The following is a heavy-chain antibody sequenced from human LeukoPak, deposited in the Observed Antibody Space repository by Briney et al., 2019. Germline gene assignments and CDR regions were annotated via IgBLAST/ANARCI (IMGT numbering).Heavy chain of an antibody. J-gene: IGHJ4*02. CDR1: GFTFSSYA. Sequence: PRRSLRLSCAASGFTFSSYAMHWVRQAPGKGLEWVAVISYDGSNKYYADSVKGRFTISRDNSKNTLYLQMNSLRAEDTAVYYCARGWAGHDYWGQGTLVTVSS. CDR3: ARGWAGHDY. V-gene: IGHV3-30*01. D-gene: IGHD6-19*01. CDR2: ISYDGSNK.